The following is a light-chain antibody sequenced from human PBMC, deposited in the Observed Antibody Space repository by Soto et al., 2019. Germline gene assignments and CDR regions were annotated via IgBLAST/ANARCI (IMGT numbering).Light chain of an antibody. J-gene: IGKJ5*01. Sequence: APECRSRLSGKPYEHLSSVYLAWYQQRPGQPPRLLIYGASNRATGIPDRFSGSGSGTDFPPIMICRVAIHAETYYCSMWGRAQRISFGQGTRLEIK. CDR2: GAS. V-gene: IGKV3-20*01. CDR1: EHLSSVY. CDR3: SMWGRAQRIS.